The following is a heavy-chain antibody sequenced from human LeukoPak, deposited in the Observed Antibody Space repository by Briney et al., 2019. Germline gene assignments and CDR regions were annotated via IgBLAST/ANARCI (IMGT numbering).Heavy chain of an antibody. Sequence: GGSLRLSCAASGFTFSSYAMSWVRQAPGKGLEWVAVISYDGSNIYYADSVKGRFTISRDNSKNTLYLQMNSLRAEDTAVYYCAKDRRYYDSSGYYYGIYYYYGMDVWGQGTTVTVSS. J-gene: IGHJ6*02. V-gene: IGHV3-30*18. D-gene: IGHD3-22*01. CDR3: AKDRRYYDSSGYYYGIYYYYGMDV. CDR2: ISYDGSNI. CDR1: GFTFSSYA.